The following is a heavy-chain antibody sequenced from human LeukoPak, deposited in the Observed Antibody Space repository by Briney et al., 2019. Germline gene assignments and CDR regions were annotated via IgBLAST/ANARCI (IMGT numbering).Heavy chain of an antibody. J-gene: IGHJ3*01. CDR2: IKQDGGDK. V-gene: IGHV3-7*04. CDR1: GFTFSTYW. D-gene: IGHD4-11*01. Sequence: GGSLRLSCAASGFTFSTYWMSWVRQAPGKGLEWVANIKQDGGDKYFVDSVKGRLTISRDNAKNSLYLQMNSLGAEDTAVYYCARLQSGDGFDVWGQGTMVTVSS. CDR3: ARLQSGDGFDV.